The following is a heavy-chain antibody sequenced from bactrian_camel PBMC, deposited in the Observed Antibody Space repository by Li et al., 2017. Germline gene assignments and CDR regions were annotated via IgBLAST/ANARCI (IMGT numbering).Heavy chain of an antibody. CDR1: EFSKNTKC. CDR3: VKFGVTSLTY. J-gene: IGHJ4*01. CDR2: LRTNTESAGDFA. D-gene: IGHD2*01. V-gene: IGHV3S40*01. Sequence: DVQLVESGGGSAQAGGSLRLSCVVAEFSKNTKCMGWFRQAPGKGLECISTLRTNTESAGDFAPYGDSVKGRFTLSRDSARNTMYLQMNSLKPEDTAVYFRVKFGVTSLTYWGQGTQVTVS.